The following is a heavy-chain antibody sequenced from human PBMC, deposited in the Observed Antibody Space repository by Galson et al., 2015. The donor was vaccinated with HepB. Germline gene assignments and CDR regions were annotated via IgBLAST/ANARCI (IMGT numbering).Heavy chain of an antibody. CDR3: ARDGYDSSRLYNWFDP. V-gene: IGHV1-69*13. J-gene: IGHJ5*02. CDR1: GGTFSSYA. CDR2: IIPIFGTA. D-gene: IGHD6-13*01. Sequence: SVKVSCKASGGTFSSYAISWVRQAPGQGLEWMGGIIPIFGTANYAQKFQGRVTITADESTSTAYMELSSLRSEDTAVYYCARDGYDSSRLYNWFDPWGQGTLVTVSS.